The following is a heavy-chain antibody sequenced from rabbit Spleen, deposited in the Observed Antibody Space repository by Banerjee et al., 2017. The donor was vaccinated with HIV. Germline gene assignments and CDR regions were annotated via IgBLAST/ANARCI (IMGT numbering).Heavy chain of an antibody. J-gene: IGHJ4*01. Sequence: QEQLEESGGGLVKPEGSLTLTCTASGFSFNNNYWMCWVRQAPGKGLEWIGYIDLLFGSTYYASWVNGRFTISSHNAQNTLYLQLNSLTVADTATYFCVRGASSSGYYNLWGPGTLVTVS. V-gene: IGHV1S45*01. CDR3: VRGASSSGYYNL. D-gene: IGHD1-1*01. CDR2: IDLLFGST. CDR1: GFSFNNNYW.